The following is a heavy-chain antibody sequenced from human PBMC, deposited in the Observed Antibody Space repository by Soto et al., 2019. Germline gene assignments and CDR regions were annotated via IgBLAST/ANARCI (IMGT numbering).Heavy chain of an antibody. CDR2: IYSGGST. J-gene: IGHJ4*02. V-gene: IGHV3-66*01. CDR3: ARGLTGTTYCFDY. D-gene: IGHD1-20*01. CDR1: GFTVSSNY. Sequence: GGSLRLSCAASGFTVSSNYMSWVRQAPGKGLEWVSVIYSGGSTYYADSVKGRFTISRDNSKNTLYLQMNSLRAEDTAVYYCARGLTGTTYCFDYWGQGTLVTVSS.